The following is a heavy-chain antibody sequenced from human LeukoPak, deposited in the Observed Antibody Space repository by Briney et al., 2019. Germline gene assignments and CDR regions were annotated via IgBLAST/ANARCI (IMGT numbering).Heavy chain of an antibody. CDR1: GGSINSGGYY. CDR3: ATNTGYYDTTKNSFSAFDI. D-gene: IGHD3-22*01. V-gene: IGHV4-31*03. J-gene: IGHJ3*02. Sequence: SQTLSLTCNVSGGSINSGGYYWNWIRQPPGKGLEWIGYIYYSGNTYYNPSLKSRVTMSIDTSENQFSLKLSSVTAADTAVYYCATNTGYYDTTKNSFSAFDIWGQGTMVTVSS. CDR2: IYYSGNT.